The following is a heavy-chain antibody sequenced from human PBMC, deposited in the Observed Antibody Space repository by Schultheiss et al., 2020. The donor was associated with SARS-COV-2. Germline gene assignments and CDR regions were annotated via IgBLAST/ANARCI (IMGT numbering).Heavy chain of an antibody. CDR1: GGSISSYY. CDR2: IYSSGST. CDR3: ASGRVPDYLDV. D-gene: IGHD6-19*01. Sequence: SETLSLTCTVSGGSISSYYWSWIRQPPGKGLEWIGYIYSSGSTNYNPSLKSRVTISVDTSKNQFSLTLNSVSAADTATYYCASGRVPDYLDVWGKGTTVTVAS. J-gene: IGHJ6*03. V-gene: IGHV4-59*01.